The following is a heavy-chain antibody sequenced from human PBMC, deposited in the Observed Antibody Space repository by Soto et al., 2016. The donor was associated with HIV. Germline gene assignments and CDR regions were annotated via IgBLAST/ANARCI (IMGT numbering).Heavy chain of an antibody. CDR3: AREEARIAASMY. V-gene: IGHV1-18*01. CDR1: GYTLNTYG. Sequence: QVQLVQSGAEMKKPGASVKVSCKASGYTLNTYGISWVRQAPGQGLEWMGWISSYDRNTNYAQKFQSRVTMTTDTSTNTAYLDLTSLRSDDTAVYFCAREEARIAASMYWGQGTLVTVS. D-gene: IGHD6-25*01. CDR2: ISSYDRNT. J-gene: IGHJ4*02.